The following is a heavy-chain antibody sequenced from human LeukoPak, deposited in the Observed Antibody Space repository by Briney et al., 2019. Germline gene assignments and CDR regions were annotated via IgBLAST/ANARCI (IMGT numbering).Heavy chain of an antibody. V-gene: IGHV3-7*03. CDR1: GFTFSSYW. J-gene: IGHJ4*02. CDR2: IKQDGSEK. Sequence: GGSLRLSCAASGFTFSSYWMSWVRQAPGKGLEWVANIKQDGSEKYYVDSVKGRFTISRDNAENSLYLQMNSLRAEDTAVYYCARTAIAVAGTSGLFDYWGQGTLVTVSS. CDR3: ARTAIAVAGTSGLFDY. D-gene: IGHD6-19*01.